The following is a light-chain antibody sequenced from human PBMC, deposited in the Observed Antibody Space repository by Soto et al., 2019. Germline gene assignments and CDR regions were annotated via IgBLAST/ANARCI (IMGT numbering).Light chain of an antibody. CDR2: GAS. Sequence: DIVITQSPATLAVPPGETATLSGRASLRLRPNLAWYPQGPGQSPRLRIYGASTRTSGIPARCSGRWSGAEFTLTNSGLHSEEFAVYYFQQDYNWPRPLGQVTNVEIK. V-gene: IGKV3D-15*01. CDR3: QQDYNWPRP. J-gene: IGKJ1*01. CDR1: LRLRPN.